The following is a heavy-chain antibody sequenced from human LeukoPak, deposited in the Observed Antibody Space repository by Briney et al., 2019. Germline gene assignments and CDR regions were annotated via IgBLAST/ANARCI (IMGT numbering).Heavy chain of an antibody. CDR1: GFTVSGNF. Sequence: PGGSLRLSCAPSGFTVSGNFMSWVRQAPGKGLEWVSGTSGSGGSTYYADSVKGRFTISRDNSKNTLFLQMNSLRAEDTAIYYCAKTPKSGYPPYFYYYGMDVWGQGTTVTVSS. D-gene: IGHD3-3*01. J-gene: IGHJ6*02. V-gene: IGHV3-23*01. CDR3: AKTPKSGYPPYFYYYGMDV. CDR2: TSGSGGST.